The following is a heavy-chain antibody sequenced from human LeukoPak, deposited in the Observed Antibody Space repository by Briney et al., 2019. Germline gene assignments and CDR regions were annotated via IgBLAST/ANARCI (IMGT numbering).Heavy chain of an antibody. Sequence: SETLSLTCAVYGGSFSGYYWSWIRQPPGKGLEWIGEINHSGSTNYNPSPKSRVTISVDTSKNQFSLKLSSVTAADTAVYYCARSPPLEWLLFDYYYYGMDVWGQGTTVTVSS. D-gene: IGHD3-3*01. V-gene: IGHV4-34*01. CDR2: INHSGST. J-gene: IGHJ6*02. CDR3: ARSPPLEWLLFDYYYYGMDV. CDR1: GGSFSGYY.